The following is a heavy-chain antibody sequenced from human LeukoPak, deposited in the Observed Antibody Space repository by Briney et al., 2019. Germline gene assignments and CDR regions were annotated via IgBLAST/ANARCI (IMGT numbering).Heavy chain of an antibody. Sequence: PGWSLTLSCPGSGFTFSNYCMTWLRQAPWKGLEGVSVIYRGGSTYYADSVNGRFTISRDNSKNTHYLQMNSLRAEDTGMYFCSRDSVEYYFVYCGQGKPVTVSS. D-gene: IGHD2-21*01. V-gene: IGHV3-66*02. J-gene: IGHJ4*02. CDR1: GFTFSNYC. CDR2: IYRGGST. CDR3: SRDSVEYYFVY.